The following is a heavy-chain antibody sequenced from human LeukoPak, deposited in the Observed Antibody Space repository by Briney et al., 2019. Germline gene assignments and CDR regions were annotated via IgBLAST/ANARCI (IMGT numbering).Heavy chain of an antibody. Sequence: GGSLRLSCAASGFTFSSYAMHWVRQAPGKGLEWVAVISYDGSNKYYADSVKGRFTISRDNSKNTLYLQMSSLRAEDTAMYYCARGQGGVVVAESDAFDIWGQGTMVTVSS. CDR3: ARGQGGVVVAESDAFDI. D-gene: IGHD2-15*01. V-gene: IGHV3-30-3*01. CDR1: GFTFSSYA. CDR2: ISYDGSNK. J-gene: IGHJ3*02.